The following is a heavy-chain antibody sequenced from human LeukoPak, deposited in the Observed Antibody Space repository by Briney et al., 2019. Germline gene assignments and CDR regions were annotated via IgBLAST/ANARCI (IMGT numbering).Heavy chain of an antibody. CDR2: IYYSGST. Sequence: PSETLSLTCTVSGGSISSYYWGWIRQPPGKGLEWIGSIYYSGSTYYNPSLKSRVTISVDTSKNQFSLKLSSVTAADTAVYYCAIDLAAAPPYYFDYWGQGTLVTVS. CDR3: AIDLAAAPPYYFDY. CDR1: GGSISSYY. D-gene: IGHD6-25*01. V-gene: IGHV4-39*01. J-gene: IGHJ4*02.